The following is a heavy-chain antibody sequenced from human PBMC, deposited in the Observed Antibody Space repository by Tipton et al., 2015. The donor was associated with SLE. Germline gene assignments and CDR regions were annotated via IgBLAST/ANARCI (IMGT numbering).Heavy chain of an antibody. Sequence: TLSPTCTVSGGSISSSSYYWGWIRQPPGKGLEWIGSIYYSGSTYYNPSLKSRVTISVDTSKNQFSLKLSSVTAADTAVYYCARDLVWAVKDYWGQGTLVTVSS. CDR2: IYYSGST. J-gene: IGHJ4*02. V-gene: IGHV4-39*07. CDR1: GGSISSSSYY. CDR3: ARDLVWAVKDY. D-gene: IGHD2-8*01.